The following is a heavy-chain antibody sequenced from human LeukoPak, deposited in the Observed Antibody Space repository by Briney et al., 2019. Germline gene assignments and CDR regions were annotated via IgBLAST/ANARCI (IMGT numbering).Heavy chain of an antibody. D-gene: IGHD2-2*01. CDR1: GFTFSSYG. J-gene: IGHJ4*02. V-gene: IGHV3-30*03. CDR2: MSFDGSNK. Sequence: GRSLRLSCAASGFTFSSYGMHWVRQAPGKGLEWVAVMSFDGSNKYYADSVKGRFTISRDNSRNTLYLQMNSLRVEDTAVYYCTSICSSSSCYLDYWGQGTLVTVSS. CDR3: TSICSSSSCYLDY.